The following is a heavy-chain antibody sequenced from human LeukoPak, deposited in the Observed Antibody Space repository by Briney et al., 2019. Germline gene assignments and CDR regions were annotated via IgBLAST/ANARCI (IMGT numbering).Heavy chain of an antibody. D-gene: IGHD3-3*01. J-gene: IGHJ5*02. CDR3: AGGKRGYYDFWSGYYRGQNWFDP. CDR1: GGSFSGYY. V-gene: IGHV4-34*01. CDR2: INHSGST. Sequence: SETLSLTCAVYGGSFSGYYWSWIRQPPGKGLEWIGEINHSGSTNYNPSLKSRVTISVDTSKNQFSLKLSSVTAADTAVYYCAGGKRGYYDFWSGYYRGQNWFDPWGQGTLVTVSS.